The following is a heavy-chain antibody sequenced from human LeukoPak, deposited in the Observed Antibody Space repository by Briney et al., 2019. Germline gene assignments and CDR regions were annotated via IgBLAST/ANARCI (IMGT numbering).Heavy chain of an antibody. J-gene: IGHJ4*02. CDR2: IYYSGST. V-gene: IGHV4-59*01. CDR1: GGSISSYY. CDR3: ARGVVTACDLDY. D-gene: IGHD4-23*01. Sequence: PSETLSLTCTVSGGSISSYYWSWIRQPPGKGLEWIGYIYYSGSTNYNPSLKSRVTISVDTSKNQFSLKLSSVTAADTAVYYCARGVVTACDLDYWGQGTLVTVSS.